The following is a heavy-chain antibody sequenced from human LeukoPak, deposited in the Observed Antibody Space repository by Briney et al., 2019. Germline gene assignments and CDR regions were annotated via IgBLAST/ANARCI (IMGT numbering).Heavy chain of an antibody. J-gene: IGHJ4*02. Sequence: PGGSLRLSCAASGFTFSSYSINWVRQAPGKGLEWVSSISSSSSYIYYADSVKGRFTISRDNAKNSLYLQMNSLRAEDTAVYYCATKSVSIAAAGTFLDYWGQGTLVTVSS. D-gene: IGHD6-13*01. CDR2: ISSSSSYI. V-gene: IGHV3-21*06. CDR3: ATKSVSIAAAGTFLDY. CDR1: GFTFSSYS.